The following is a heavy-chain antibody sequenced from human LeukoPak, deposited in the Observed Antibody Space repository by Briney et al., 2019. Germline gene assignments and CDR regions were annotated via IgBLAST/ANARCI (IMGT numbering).Heavy chain of an antibody. J-gene: IGHJ5*02. CDR1: GFTFSSYA. CDR2: ISYDGSNK. V-gene: IGHV3-30-3*01. CDR3: ARVSSYGNNWFDP. D-gene: IGHD5-18*01. Sequence: PRRSLRLSCAASGFTFSSYAMHWVRQAPAKGREWVGVISYDGSNKYYADSVTGRFTISRDNSKNTLYLQMSSLRAEDTAVYYCARVSSYGNNWFDPWGQGTLVTVSS.